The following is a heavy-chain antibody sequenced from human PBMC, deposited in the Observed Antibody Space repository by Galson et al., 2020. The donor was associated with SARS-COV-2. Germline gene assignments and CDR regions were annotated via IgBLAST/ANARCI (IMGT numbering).Heavy chain of an antibody. D-gene: IGHD2-15*01. V-gene: IGHV1-69*06. CDR2: LIPVFGTA. CDR1: GGTFSSYV. CDR3: ATGPGSHDIVVGIAAVNGEFFQH. J-gene: IGHJ1*01. Sequence: SVKVSCKSSGGTFSSYVINWVRQAPGQGFEWMGGLIPVFGTAKFAEKFQGRVTIIADTSARSAYMELSSLRSEDTAVYYCATGPGSHDIVVGIAAVNGEFFQHWGQGTLVTVSS.